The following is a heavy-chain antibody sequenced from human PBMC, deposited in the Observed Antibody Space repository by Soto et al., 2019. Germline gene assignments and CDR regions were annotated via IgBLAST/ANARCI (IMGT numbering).Heavy chain of an antibody. CDR3: AKEDGAGVKS. Sequence: QVHLVQSGAEMKKPGSSVKVSCKVSGGDLTNSGISWVRQAPGQGLEWMGGIFPLLAMVDYSQKFQGRVTITADESTNTAYMDRGRLRSEDTAVYYCAKEDGAGVKSWGQGTLVIVSS. V-gene: IGHV1-69*04. J-gene: IGHJ4*02. CDR1: GGDLTNSG. D-gene: IGHD1-26*01. CDR2: IFPLLAMV.